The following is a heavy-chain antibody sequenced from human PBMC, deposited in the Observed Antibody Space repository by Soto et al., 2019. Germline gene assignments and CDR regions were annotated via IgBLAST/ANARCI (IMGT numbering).Heavy chain of an antibody. CDR3: ARDGPYYYASRMDV. Sequence: DVQLVESGGGLVQPGGSLRLSCAASGIPVSSNYMTWVRQAPGKGLEWVSVLHSGGDTYYANSVKGRFTISRHDSTNTLFLQMNSLTPEDTAVYYCARDGPYYYASRMDVWGQGTTVTVSS. V-gene: IGHV3-53*04. J-gene: IGHJ6*02. CDR1: GIPVSSNY. D-gene: IGHD3-10*01. CDR2: LHSGGDT.